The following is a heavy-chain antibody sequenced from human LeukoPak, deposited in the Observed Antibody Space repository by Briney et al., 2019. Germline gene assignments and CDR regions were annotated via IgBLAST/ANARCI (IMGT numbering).Heavy chain of an antibody. CDR1: GFTFSSCS. D-gene: IGHD1-1*01. CDR2: ISGSSAYI. V-gene: IGHV3-21*04. CDR3: ARSSGIGTTDY. Sequence: GGSLRLSCAASGFTFSSCSMNWVRQAPGKGLEWVSSISGSSAYIYYADSVKGRFTISRDNAKNSLYLQMNSLRAEDTAVYYCARSSGIGTTDYWGQGTLVTVSS. J-gene: IGHJ4*02.